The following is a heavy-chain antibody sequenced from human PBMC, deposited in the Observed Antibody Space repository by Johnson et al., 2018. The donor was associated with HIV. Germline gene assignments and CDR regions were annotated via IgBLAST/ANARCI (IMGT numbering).Heavy chain of an antibody. V-gene: IGHV3-66*01. CDR2: IYSGGST. CDR3: ARGGRFAITMIVRDAFDI. Sequence: EVQLVESGGGLVQPGGSLRLSCAASGFTVSSNYMSWVRQAPGKGLEWDSVIYSGGSTYYADSVKGRFTISRDNSKNTLYLQMNSLRAEDTAVYYCARGGRFAITMIVRDAFDIWGQGTMVTVSS. D-gene: IGHD3-22*01. CDR1: GFTVSSNY. J-gene: IGHJ3*02.